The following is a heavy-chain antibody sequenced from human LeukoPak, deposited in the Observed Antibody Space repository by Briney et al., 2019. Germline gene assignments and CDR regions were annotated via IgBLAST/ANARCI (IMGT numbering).Heavy chain of an antibody. CDR1: GFTFSSYA. D-gene: IGHD5-18*01. CDR3: AKGIYTAMVTYPYYGMDV. Sequence: GGSLRLSCAASGFTFSSYAMSWVRQAPGKGLEWVSAISGSGGSTYYADSVKGRFTISRDNSKNTLYLQMNSLRVEDTAVYYCAKGIYTAMVTYPYYGMDVWGQGTTVTVSS. J-gene: IGHJ6*02. CDR2: ISGSGGST. V-gene: IGHV3-23*01.